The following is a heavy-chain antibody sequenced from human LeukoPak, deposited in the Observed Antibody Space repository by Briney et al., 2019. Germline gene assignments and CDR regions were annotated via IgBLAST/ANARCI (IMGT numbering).Heavy chain of an antibody. CDR2: IIPIFGTA. Sequence: VASVKVSCKASGGTFSSYAISWVRQAPGQGLEWMGGIIPIFGTANYARKFQGRVTITADKSTSTAYMELSSLRSDDTAVYYCARDSGERGSGSYLIAYWGQGTLVTVSS. J-gene: IGHJ4*02. V-gene: IGHV1-69*06. CDR1: GGTFSSYA. D-gene: IGHD3-10*01. CDR3: ARDSGERGSGSYLIAY.